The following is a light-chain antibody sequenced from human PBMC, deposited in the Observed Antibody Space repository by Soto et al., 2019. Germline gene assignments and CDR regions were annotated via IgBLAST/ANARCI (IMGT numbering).Light chain of an antibody. Sequence: DIQMTQSPSTLTASVGDRVTITCRASQSISSWLAWYQQKPGKAPKLLIYDASSLESGVPSRFSGSGSGTEFTLTISSLQPDDFATYYCQQYNSYKITFGQGTRLGI. J-gene: IGKJ5*01. CDR2: DAS. V-gene: IGKV1-5*01. CDR3: QQYNSYKIT. CDR1: QSISSW.